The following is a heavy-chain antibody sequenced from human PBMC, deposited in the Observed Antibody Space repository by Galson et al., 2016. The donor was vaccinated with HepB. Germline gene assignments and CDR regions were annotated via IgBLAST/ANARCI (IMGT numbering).Heavy chain of an antibody. CDR3: ARAEDCFGDCPQKYYLDY. CDR1: GFTFSTYS. J-gene: IGHJ4*02. Sequence: CAASGFTFSTYSMNWVRLAPGKGLEWVSSTDSTSRYIYYADSVRGRFTISRDNAQKSLYLQMNSLRAEDTALYYCARAEDCFGDCPQKYYLDYWGRGTLVTVSS. CDR2: TDSTSRYI. V-gene: IGHV3-21*01. D-gene: IGHD2-21*02.